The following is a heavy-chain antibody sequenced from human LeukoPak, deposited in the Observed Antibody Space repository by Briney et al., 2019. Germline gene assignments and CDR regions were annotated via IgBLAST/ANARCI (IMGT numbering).Heavy chain of an antibody. CDR2: IYPGDSDT. J-gene: IGHJ4*02. V-gene: IGHV5-51*01. CDR1: QYIFTSYC. Sequence: AESFKISCKGSQYIFTSYCIVWGRQMPGKGLEWMGIIYPGDSDTRYSPSFQGQVTISADKSITTAYLQWSSLKASDTAMYYCATYDSSGDFDYWGQGTLVTVSS. D-gene: IGHD3-22*01. CDR3: ATYDSSGDFDY.